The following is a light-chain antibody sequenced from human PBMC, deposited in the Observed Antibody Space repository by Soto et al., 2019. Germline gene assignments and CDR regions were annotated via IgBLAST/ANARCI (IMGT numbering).Light chain of an antibody. CDR3: QQYGNSPPIT. V-gene: IGKV3-15*01. CDR1: QGVSRK. Sequence: DIVMTQSPATLSVAPGERVTFSCRASQGVSRKLAWYQHKPGQAPRLLISGASTGATGIPARFSGSGSGTDFTLTISRLEPEDLAVYYCQQYGNSPPITFGGGTKVDIK. J-gene: IGKJ4*01. CDR2: GAS.